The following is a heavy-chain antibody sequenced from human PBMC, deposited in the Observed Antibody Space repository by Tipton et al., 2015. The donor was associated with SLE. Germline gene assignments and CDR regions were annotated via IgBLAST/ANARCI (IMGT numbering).Heavy chain of an antibody. CDR3: ARDRPRLRFKSGAFDI. D-gene: IGHD4-17*01. J-gene: IGHJ3*02. V-gene: IGHV4-59*11. CDR2: IYYSGST. Sequence: TLSLTCTVSGGSISSHYWSWIRQPPGKGLEWIGYIYYSGSTYYNPSLKSRVTISVDTSKNQFSLKLSSVTAADTAVYYCARDRPRLRFKSGAFDIWGQGTMVTVSS. CDR1: GGSISSHY.